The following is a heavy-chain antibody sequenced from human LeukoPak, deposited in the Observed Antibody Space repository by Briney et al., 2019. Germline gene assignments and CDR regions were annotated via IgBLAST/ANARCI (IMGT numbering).Heavy chain of an antibody. Sequence: GGSLRLSCAASGFTFSSCAMHWVRQAPGKGLEWVAIISYDGSNQYYADSVKGRFTISRDNSKNTLYLQMNSLRAEDTAVYYCAKDQYYLGLLDIWGQGTMVTVSS. CDR1: GFTFSSCA. CDR2: ISYDGSNQ. J-gene: IGHJ3*02. D-gene: IGHD2/OR15-2a*01. CDR3: AKDQYYLGLLDI. V-gene: IGHV3-30-3*01.